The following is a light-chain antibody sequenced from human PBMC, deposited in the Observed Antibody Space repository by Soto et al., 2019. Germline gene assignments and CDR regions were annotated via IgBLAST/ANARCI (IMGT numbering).Light chain of an antibody. CDR3: CSYTSSSTWV. Sequence: QSALTQPASVSGSPGQSITISCTGTASDVGSYNLVSWYQHHPGKAPKLLIYEGSKRPSGVSNRFSGSKSGNAASLTISGLQAEDEADYYCCSYTSSSTWVFGGGTTLTVL. CDR2: EGS. V-gene: IGLV2-23*01. CDR1: ASDVGSYNL. J-gene: IGLJ3*02.